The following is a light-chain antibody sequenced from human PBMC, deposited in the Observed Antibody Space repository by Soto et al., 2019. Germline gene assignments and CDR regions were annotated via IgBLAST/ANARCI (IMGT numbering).Light chain of an antibody. V-gene: IGKV3-20*01. CDR3: QQYGSSGT. Sequence: EIVLTQSPGTLSLSPWERATLSCRASQSLTSDYLAWYQQKPGQTPRLLIHGASSRATGIPDRFSGSGSGTDFTLTISRLEPEDFAVYYCQQYGSSGTFGQGTKVDIK. CDR2: GAS. CDR1: QSLTSDY. J-gene: IGKJ1*01.